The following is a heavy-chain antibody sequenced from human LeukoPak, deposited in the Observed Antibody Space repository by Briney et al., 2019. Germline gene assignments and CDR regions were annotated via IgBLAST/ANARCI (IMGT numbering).Heavy chain of an antibody. J-gene: IGHJ4*03. CDR3: ARSIVGATDLFDY. Sequence: PSETLSLTCTVSGGSISSHYWSWIRQPPGKGLEWIGYIYYSGSTNYNPSLKSRVTISVDTSKNQFSLKLSSVTAADTAVYYCARSIVGATDLFDYWGKGTTVTVSS. CDR2: IYYSGST. CDR1: GGSISSHY. D-gene: IGHD1-26*01. V-gene: IGHV4-59*11.